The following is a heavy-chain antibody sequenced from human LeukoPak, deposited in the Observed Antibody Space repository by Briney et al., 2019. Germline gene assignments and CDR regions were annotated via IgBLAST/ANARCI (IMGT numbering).Heavy chain of an antibody. Sequence: PLETLSLTCAVYGGSSSGYYWSWIRQPPGKGLEWIGEINHSGSTNYNPSLKSRVTISVDTSKNQFSLKLSSVTAADTAVYYCARGRCLYSYGYSCAFDIWGQGTMVTVSS. CDR3: ARGRCLYSYGYSCAFDI. V-gene: IGHV4-34*01. CDR2: INHSGST. CDR1: GGSSSGYY. D-gene: IGHD5-18*01. J-gene: IGHJ3*02.